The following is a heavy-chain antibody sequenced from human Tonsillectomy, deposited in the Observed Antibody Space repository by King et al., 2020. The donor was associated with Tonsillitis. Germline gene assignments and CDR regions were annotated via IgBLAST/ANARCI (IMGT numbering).Heavy chain of an antibody. D-gene: IGHD1-26*01. CDR2: ISWDGGST. Sequence: VQLVESGGVVVQPGGSLRLSCAASGFTFDDYTMHWVRQAPGKGLEWVSLISWDGGSTYYADSVKGRFTISRDNSKNSLYLQMNSLRTEDTALYYCAKNTIMGAVMYYFDYWGQGTLVTVSS. V-gene: IGHV3-43*01. J-gene: IGHJ4*02. CDR1: GFTFDDYT. CDR3: AKNTIMGAVMYYFDY.